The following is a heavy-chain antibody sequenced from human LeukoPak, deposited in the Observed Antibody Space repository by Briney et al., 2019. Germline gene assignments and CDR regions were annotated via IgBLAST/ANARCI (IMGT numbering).Heavy chain of an antibody. V-gene: IGHV4-59*11. CDR2: IHYNGST. J-gene: IGHJ5*02. Sequence: PSETLSLTCTVSRGSIRSHDWSWIRQPPGKELQWIGYIHYNGSTNYSPSLKRRVTISLDTSKNHFSLKVRAVTAADTAVYYCARVGDWSALTLTWFDPWGQGTLVTVSS. CDR1: RGSIRSHD. D-gene: IGHD3/OR15-3a*01. CDR3: ARVGDWSALTLTWFDP.